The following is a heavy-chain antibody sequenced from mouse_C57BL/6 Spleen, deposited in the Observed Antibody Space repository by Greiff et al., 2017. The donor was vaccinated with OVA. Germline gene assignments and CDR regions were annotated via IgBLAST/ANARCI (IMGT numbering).Heavy chain of an antibody. J-gene: IGHJ3*01. D-gene: IGHD2-3*01. CDR3: ARDRAYDGYPFAY. Sequence: QVQLKQPGAELVRPGSSVKLSCKASGYTFTSYWMHWVKQRPIQGLEWIGNIDPSDSETHYNQKFKDKATLTVDKSSSTAYMQLSSLTSEDSAVYYCARDRAYDGYPFAYWGQGTLVTVSA. CDR2: IDPSDSET. V-gene: IGHV1-52*01. CDR1: GYTFTSYW.